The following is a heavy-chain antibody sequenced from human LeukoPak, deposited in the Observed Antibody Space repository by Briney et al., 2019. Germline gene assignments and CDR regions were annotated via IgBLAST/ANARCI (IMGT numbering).Heavy chain of an antibody. D-gene: IGHD6-13*01. CDR3: AKGGSSWYNWFDP. J-gene: IGHJ5*02. CDR1: GGSISSYY. V-gene: IGHV4-4*07. Sequence: KPSETLSLTCTVSGGSISSYYWSWIRQSAGKGLEWIGRIYSSGSTNYNPPLKSRVTMSIDTSKNQFSLNLSSVTAADTAMYYCAKGGSSWYNWFDPWGQGTLVTVSS. CDR2: IYSSGST.